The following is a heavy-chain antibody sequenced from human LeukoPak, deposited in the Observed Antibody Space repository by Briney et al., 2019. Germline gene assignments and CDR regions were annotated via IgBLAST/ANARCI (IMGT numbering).Heavy chain of an antibody. CDR3: ARELVSSGTGYFDL. CDR2: ITGSSTWT. V-gene: IGHV3-23*01. CDR1: GSTFGNFG. J-gene: IGHJ2*01. Sequence: GGSLRLSCEASGSTFGNFGMTWVRQAPGKGLQWVSGITGSSTWTYYAASVKGRFTVSRDNSQNTLHLQMNSLRADDTAVYYCARELVSSGTGYFDLWGRGTLVTVSS. D-gene: IGHD3-10*01.